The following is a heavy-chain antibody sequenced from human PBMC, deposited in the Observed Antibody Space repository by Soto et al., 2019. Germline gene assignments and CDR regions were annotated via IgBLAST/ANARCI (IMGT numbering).Heavy chain of an antibody. Sequence: GESLKISCKGSGYSFTSYWIGWVRQMPGKGLEWMGIIYPGDSDTRYSPSFQGQVTISADKSISTAYLQWSSLKASDTAIFFFARTPPPTYYYDSSALVGDYYYGMDVWGQGTTVTVSS. CDR1: GYSFTSYW. J-gene: IGHJ6*02. CDR3: ARTPPPTYYYDSSALVGDYYYGMDV. D-gene: IGHD3-22*01. CDR2: IYPGDSDT. V-gene: IGHV5-51*01.